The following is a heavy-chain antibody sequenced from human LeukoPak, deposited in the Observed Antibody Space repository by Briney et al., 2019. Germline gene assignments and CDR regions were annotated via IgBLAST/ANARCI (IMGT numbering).Heavy chain of an antibody. CDR1: GFTFSSYA. CDR3: ARGGPLYGYPCDY. Sequence: PGGSLRLSCAASGFTFSSYAMHWVRQAPGKGLEWVAVISYDGSNKYYADSVKGRFTISRDNSKNTLYLQMNSLRAEDTAVYYCARGGPLYGYPCDYWGQGTLVTVSS. J-gene: IGHJ4*02. D-gene: IGHD5-24*01. V-gene: IGHV3-30-3*01. CDR2: ISYDGSNK.